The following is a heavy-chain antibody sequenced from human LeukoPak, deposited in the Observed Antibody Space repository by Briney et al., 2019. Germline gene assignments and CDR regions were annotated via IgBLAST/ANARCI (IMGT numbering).Heavy chain of an antibody. J-gene: IGHJ4*02. V-gene: IGHV3-23*01. Sequence: PGGSLRLSCAASGFTFSSYAMSWVRQAPGKGLEWVSSISGSGGNTFYADSVKGRFTISRDNSKNTLYLQMNSLRAEDTAVYFCARVYGSGSYPFDCWGQGTLVTVSS. CDR1: GFTFSSYA. CDR3: ARVYGSGSYPFDC. D-gene: IGHD3-10*01. CDR2: ISGSGGNT.